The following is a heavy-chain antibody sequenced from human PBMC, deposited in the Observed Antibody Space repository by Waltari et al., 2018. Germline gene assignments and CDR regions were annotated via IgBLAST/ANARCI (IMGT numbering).Heavy chain of an antibody. CDR3: ASSYCGGDCYSHWFDP. J-gene: IGHJ5*02. CDR1: GYSISSGYY. Sequence: QVQLQESGPGLVKPSETLSLTCAVSGYSISSGYYWGWIRQPPGKGLEWIGSIYHSGSTYYNPPLKSRVTISVDTSKNQFSLKLSSVTAADTAVYYCASSYCGGDCYSHWFDPWGQGTLVTVSS. D-gene: IGHD2-21*01. V-gene: IGHV4-38-2*01. CDR2: IYHSGST.